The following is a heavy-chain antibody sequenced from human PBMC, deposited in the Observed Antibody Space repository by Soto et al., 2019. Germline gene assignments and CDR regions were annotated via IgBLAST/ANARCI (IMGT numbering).Heavy chain of an antibody. V-gene: IGHV1-18*01. J-gene: IGHJ4*02. D-gene: IGHD2-15*01. CDR2: ISAYNGNA. Sequence: ASVEVSCKASGYTFTSSSSTWVRQAPGQGLEWLGWISAYNGNAHYEEKLQGRVTMTTDTSTSTAYMELKSLRSEDTAVYYCARTGRCSGGSCQSAEFDYWGQGPLVTVSS. CDR1: GYTFTSSS. CDR3: ARTGRCSGGSCQSAEFDY.